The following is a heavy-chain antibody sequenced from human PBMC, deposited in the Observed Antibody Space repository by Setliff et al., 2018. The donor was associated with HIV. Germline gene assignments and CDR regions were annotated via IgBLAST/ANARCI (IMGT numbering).Heavy chain of an antibody. CDR2: INHSGST. CDR1: GGSFSGYY. J-gene: IGHJ6*04. CDR3: ARDSRDIVVVIAPEPEPYYYYGMDV. D-gene: IGHD2-15*01. V-gene: IGHV4-34*01. Sequence: SETLSLTCAVYGGSFSGYYWSWIRQPPGKGLEWIGEINHSGSTNYNPSLKSRVTISLDTSKNQFSLKLSSVTAADTAVYYCARDSRDIVVVIAPEPEPYYYYGMDVWGEGTTVTVSS.